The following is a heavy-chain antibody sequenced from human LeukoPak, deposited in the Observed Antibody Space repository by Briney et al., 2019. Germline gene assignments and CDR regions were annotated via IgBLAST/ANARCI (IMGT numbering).Heavy chain of an antibody. CDR1: GFTFSSYA. CDR2: ISGSGGST. CDR3: AKGGGPYYYGSGSSYYFDY. V-gene: IGHV3-23*01. D-gene: IGHD3-10*01. J-gene: IGHJ4*02. Sequence: PGGSLRLSCAASGFTFSSYAMSWVRQAPGKGLEWVSAISGSGGSTYYADSVKGRFTISRDNSKNTLYLQMNSLRAEDTAVYYCAKGGGPYYYGSGSSYYFDYWGQGTLVTVSS.